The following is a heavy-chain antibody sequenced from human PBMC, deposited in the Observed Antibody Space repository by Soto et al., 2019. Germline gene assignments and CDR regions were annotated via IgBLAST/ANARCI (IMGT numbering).Heavy chain of an antibody. J-gene: IGHJ5*02. CDR2: FDPEDGET. V-gene: IGHV1-24*01. Sequence: ASVKVSCKVSGYTLTELSMHWVRQAPGKGLEWKGGFDPEDGETIYAQKFQGKVTMTEDTSTDTAYKEMRNLRTEDTAVYYCARRIGSGSNWFDPWGQGTLVTVSS. D-gene: IGHD3-10*01. CDR1: GYTLTELS. CDR3: ARRIGSGSNWFDP.